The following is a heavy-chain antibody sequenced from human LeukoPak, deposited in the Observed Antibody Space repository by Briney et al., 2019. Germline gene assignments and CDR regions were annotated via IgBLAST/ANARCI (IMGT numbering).Heavy chain of an antibody. CDR2: IKQDGSQR. CDR1: GFTFSYYL. Sequence: GGSLRLSCTASGFTFSYYLMTWVRQAPGKGPEWVANIKQDGSQRYYVDSVRGRFTISRDNAKNSLFLQMNGLRAEDTAVYYCARRGGSSSRRSPIDYWGQGSLVTVSS. V-gene: IGHV3-7*01. D-gene: IGHD6-6*01. CDR3: ARRGGSSSRRSPIDY. J-gene: IGHJ4*02.